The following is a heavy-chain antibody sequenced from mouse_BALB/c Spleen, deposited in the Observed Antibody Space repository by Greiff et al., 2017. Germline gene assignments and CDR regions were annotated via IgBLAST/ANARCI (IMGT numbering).Heavy chain of an antibody. CDR2: INPYNDGT. V-gene: IGHV1-14*01. Sequence: VQLQQSGPELVKPGASVKMSCKASGYTFTSYVMHWVKQKPGQGLEWIGYINPYNDGTKYNEKFKGKATLTSDKSSSTAYMELSSLTSEDSAVYYCARSTTVGRDYFDYWGQGTTLTVSS. CDR1: GYTFTSYV. J-gene: IGHJ2*01. CDR3: ARSTTVGRDYFDY. D-gene: IGHD1-1*01.